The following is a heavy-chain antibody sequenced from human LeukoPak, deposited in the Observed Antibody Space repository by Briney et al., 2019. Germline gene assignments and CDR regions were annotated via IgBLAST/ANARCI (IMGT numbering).Heavy chain of an antibody. CDR2: INHSGST. V-gene: IGHV4-34*01. CDR1: GGSFSGYY. D-gene: IGHD1-26*01. J-gene: IGHJ4*02. Sequence: SETLSLTCAVYGGSFSGYYWSWIRQPPGKGLEWIGEINHSGSTNYNPSLKSRVTISVDTSKNQFSLKLSSVTAADTAVYYCARGGWELPSWGQGTLVTVSS. CDR3: ARGGWELPS.